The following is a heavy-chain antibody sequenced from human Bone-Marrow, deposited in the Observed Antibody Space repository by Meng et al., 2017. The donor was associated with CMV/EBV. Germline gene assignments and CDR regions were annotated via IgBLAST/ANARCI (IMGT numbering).Heavy chain of an antibody. V-gene: IGHV1-2*02. D-gene: IGHD1-26*01. CDR1: GYTFTGYY. CDR3: ARSQLRGATIIDY. J-gene: IGHJ4*02. Sequence: ASVKVSCKASGYTFTGYYMHWVRQAPGQGLEWMGWINPNSGGTNYAQKFQGRVTMTRDTSISTAYMELSRLRSDDTAVYYCARSQLRGATIIDYWGQGTLVTVPS. CDR2: INPNSGGT.